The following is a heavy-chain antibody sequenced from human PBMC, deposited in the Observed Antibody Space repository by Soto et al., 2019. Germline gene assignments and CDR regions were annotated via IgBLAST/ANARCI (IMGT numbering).Heavy chain of an antibody. D-gene: IGHD6-13*01. CDR3: ARVYSSSWYVSYFDY. J-gene: IGHJ4*02. Sequence: PGGSLRLSCAASGFTFSSYLMSWVRQSPGKGLEWVANIKQDGSEKYYVDSVKGRFTISRDNAKNSLYLQMNSLRAEDTAVYYCARVYSSSWYVSYFDYWGQGTLVTVSS. CDR2: IKQDGSEK. CDR1: GFTFSSYL. V-gene: IGHV3-7*04.